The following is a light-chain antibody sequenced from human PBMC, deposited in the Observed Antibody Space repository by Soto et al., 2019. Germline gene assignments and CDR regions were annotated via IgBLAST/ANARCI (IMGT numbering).Light chain of an antibody. V-gene: IGKV3-20*01. CDR3: QQYGSSRWT. CDR2: GAS. Sequence: EIVLKQSVGTVSLSPSGRATLSCMASQSVSSSYLAWYQQKPGQAPRLVIYGASSRATGIPDRFSGSGSGTDFTLTISRLEPEDFAVYYCQQYGSSRWTFGQGTKVDI. CDR1: QSVSSSY. J-gene: IGKJ1*01.